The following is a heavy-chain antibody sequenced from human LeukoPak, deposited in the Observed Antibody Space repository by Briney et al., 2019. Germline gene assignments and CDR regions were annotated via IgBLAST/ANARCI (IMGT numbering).Heavy chain of an antibody. CDR1: GFTFSTYA. D-gene: IGHD4-23*01. J-gene: IGHJ6*03. V-gene: IGHV3-30-3*01. Sequence: GGSLRLSCAASGFTFSTYAMNRVRQAPGMGLEWVALISYDGSNKYYADSVKGRFTISRDNSKNTLYLQMNSLRPEDTAVYYCARDLPNSKSYYYMDVWGKGTTVTVSS. CDR3: ARDLPNSKSYYYMDV. CDR2: ISYDGSNK.